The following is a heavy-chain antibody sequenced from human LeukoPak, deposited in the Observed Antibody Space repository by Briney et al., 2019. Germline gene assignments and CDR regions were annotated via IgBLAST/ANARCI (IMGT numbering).Heavy chain of an antibody. CDR1: GDSVSRNSAA. Sequence: SQTLSLTFPISGDSVSRNSAAWDWIRQSPSRGLEWLGRTYFRAKWYNDYAVSVKSRITINPDTSKNQFSLQLNSVTLEDTVVYYFARELGGLHYYFDKWGQGTLVTVSS. V-gene: IGHV6-1*01. D-gene: IGHD2-21*02. J-gene: IGHJ4*02. CDR3: ARELGGLHYYFDK. CDR2: TYFRAKWYN.